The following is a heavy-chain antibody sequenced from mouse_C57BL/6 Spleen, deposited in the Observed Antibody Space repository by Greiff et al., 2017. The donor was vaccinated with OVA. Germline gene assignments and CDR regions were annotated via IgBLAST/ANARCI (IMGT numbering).Heavy chain of an antibody. CDR3: ARWGGSYWYFDV. Sequence: VQLQQPGAELVKPGASVKLSCKASGYTFTSYWMHWVKQRPGQGLEWIGMIHPNSGSTNYNEKFKSKATLTVDKSSSTAYMQLSSLTSEDSAVYYCARWGGSYWYFDVWGTGTTVTVSS. CDR2: IHPNSGST. V-gene: IGHV1-64*01. CDR1: GYTFTSYW. J-gene: IGHJ1*03. D-gene: IGHD3-1*01.